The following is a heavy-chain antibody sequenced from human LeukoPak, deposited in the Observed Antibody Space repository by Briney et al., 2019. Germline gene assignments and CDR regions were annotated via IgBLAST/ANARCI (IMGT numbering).Heavy chain of an antibody. Sequence: GGSLGPFFAAPGFNFWDAAMTLVRQAPGKGLEWVSLISFSGDNSYYADSVKGRFTISRDNSKNTLSLQMNSLRVEDTAIYYCAKDIQLSTWGLGTMVTVSS. V-gene: IGHV3-23*01. D-gene: IGHD5-24*01. CDR1: GFNFWDAA. J-gene: IGHJ3*01. CDR2: ISFSGDNS. CDR3: AKDIQLST.